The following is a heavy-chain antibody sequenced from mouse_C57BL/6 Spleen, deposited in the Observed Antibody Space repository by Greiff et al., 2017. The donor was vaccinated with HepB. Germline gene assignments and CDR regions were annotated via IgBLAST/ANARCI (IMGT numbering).Heavy chain of an antibody. CDR1: GYTFTDYY. CDR2: INPYNGGT. V-gene: IGHV1-19*01. CDR3: AGDYYGNVDY. D-gene: IGHD1-1*01. Sequence: VQLQQSGPVLVKPGASVKMSCKASGYTFTDYYMNWVKQSHGKSLEWIGVINPYNGGTSYNQKFKGKATLTVDKSSSTAYMELNSLTSEDAAVYYCAGDYYGNVDYWGQGTSVTVSS. J-gene: IGHJ4*01.